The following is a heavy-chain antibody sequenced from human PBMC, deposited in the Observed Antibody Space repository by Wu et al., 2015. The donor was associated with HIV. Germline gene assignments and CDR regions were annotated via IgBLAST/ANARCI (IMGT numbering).Heavy chain of an antibody. J-gene: IGHJ2*01. D-gene: IGHD3-22*01. Sequence: QVQLVQSGAEVKKPGSSVKVSCKASGGTFSNYAISWMRQAPGQGLEWMGGIIPIFGTANYAPKFRGRVTITADESTGTAYMEVNSLRSEDTAIYYCATVYDTRGSSPGEWYLDLWGRGTLVTVSS. CDR3: ATVYDTRGSSPGEWYLDL. V-gene: IGHV1-69*12. CDR1: GGTFSNYA. CDR2: IIPIFGTA.